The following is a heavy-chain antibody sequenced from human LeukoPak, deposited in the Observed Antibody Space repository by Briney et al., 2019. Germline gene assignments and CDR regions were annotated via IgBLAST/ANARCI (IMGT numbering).Heavy chain of an antibody. CDR2: IIPILGIA. CDR1: GGTFSSYT. Sequence: SVKLSCTASGGTFSSYTISWVRQAPGQGLEGMGRIIPILGIANYAQKFQGRVTITADKSTSTAYMELSSLRSEDTAVYYCAKTATLSPYVDWYFDLWGRGTLVTVSS. J-gene: IGHJ2*01. CDR3: AKTATLSPYVDWYFDL. D-gene: IGHD2-15*01. V-gene: IGHV1-69*02.